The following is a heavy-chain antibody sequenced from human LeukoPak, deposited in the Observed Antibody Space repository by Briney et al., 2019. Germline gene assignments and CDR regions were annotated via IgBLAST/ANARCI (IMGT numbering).Heavy chain of an antibody. D-gene: IGHD5-18*01. CDR3: ASDTVDTAVGIDY. CDR2: IYSGGST. J-gene: IGHJ4*02. Sequence: GGSLRLSCAASGFTVSNNYMGWVRQAPGKGLEWVSVIYSGGSTYYADSVKGRFTISRDNAKNTLYLQMNSLRAEDTAVYYCASDTVDTAVGIDYWGQGTLVTVSS. CDR1: GFTVSNNY. V-gene: IGHV3-66*01.